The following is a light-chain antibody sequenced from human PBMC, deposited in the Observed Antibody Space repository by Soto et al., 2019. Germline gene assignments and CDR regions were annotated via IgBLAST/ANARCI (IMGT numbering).Light chain of an antibody. CDR2: EVS. Sequence: QAALTQPASVSWSPGQSITISGTGTSSDVGGYNYVSWYQQQAGKAPKLIIHEVSNRASGVSNRFSGSKSGNTASLTISGLQAEDEADYYCDSYTSSRAYVFGIGTKV. CDR3: DSYTSSRAYV. CDR1: SSDVGGYNY. V-gene: IGLV2-14*01. J-gene: IGLJ1*01.